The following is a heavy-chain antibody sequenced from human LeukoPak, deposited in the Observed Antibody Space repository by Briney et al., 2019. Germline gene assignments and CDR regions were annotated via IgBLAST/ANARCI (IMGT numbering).Heavy chain of an antibody. CDR1: GGSISSYY. Sequence: SETLSLTCTVSGGSISSYYWSWIRQPPGKGLEWIGYIYYSGSTNYNPSLKSRVTISVDTSKNQFSLKLSSVTAADTAVYYCARLKRDYFDYWGRGTLVTVSS. CDR2: IYYSGST. V-gene: IGHV4-59*08. J-gene: IGHJ4*02. CDR3: ARLKRDYFDY.